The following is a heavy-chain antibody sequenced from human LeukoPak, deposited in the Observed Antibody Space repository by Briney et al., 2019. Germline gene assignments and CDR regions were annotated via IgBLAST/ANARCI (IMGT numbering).Heavy chain of an antibody. CDR2: IYPGDSDT. V-gene: IGHV5-51*01. Sequence: GESLKISCKASGYRFTSDWIAWVRQMPGKGLEWMGIIYPGDSDTRYSPSFQGQVTISADKSISTAYLQWSSLRASDTAIYYCARHPFDWGQGTLVTVSS. J-gene: IGHJ4*02. CDR1: GYRFTSDW. CDR3: ARHPFD.